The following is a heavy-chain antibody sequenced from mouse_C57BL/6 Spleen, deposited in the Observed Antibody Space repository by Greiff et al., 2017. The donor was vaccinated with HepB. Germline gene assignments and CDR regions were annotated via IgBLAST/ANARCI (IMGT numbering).Heavy chain of an antibody. Sequence: QVQLQQSGAELARPGASVKMSCKASGYTFTSYTMHWVKQRPGQCLEWIGYINPSSGYTKYNQKFKDKATLTADKSSSTAYMQLSSLTSEDSAVYYCAREESDYYGSRFAYWGQGTLVTVSA. J-gene: IGHJ3*01. CDR1: GYTFTSYT. CDR2: INPSSGYT. D-gene: IGHD1-1*01. CDR3: AREESDYYGSRFAY. V-gene: IGHV1-4*01.